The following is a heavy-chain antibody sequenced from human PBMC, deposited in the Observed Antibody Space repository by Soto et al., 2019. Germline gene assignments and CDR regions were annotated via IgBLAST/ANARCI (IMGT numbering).Heavy chain of an antibody. V-gene: IGHV6-1*01. D-gene: IGHD2-8*01. Sequence: PSQTLSLTCAISGAIVSSNSAALNWIRQSPSRGLEWLGRTYYRSKWYNDYAVSGKSRITINPDTSKNQFSLQLNSVTPVDTAVYSYPRDLLYSNDEDTNYDVMDVCGQGTTVRVSS. J-gene: IGHJ6*02. CDR1: GAIVSSNSAA. CDR2: TYYRSKWYN. CDR3: PRDLLYSNDEDTNYDVMDV.